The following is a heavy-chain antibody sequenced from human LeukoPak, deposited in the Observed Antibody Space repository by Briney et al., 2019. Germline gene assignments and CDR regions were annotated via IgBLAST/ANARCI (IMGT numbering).Heavy chain of an antibody. CDR1: GYTFTSYY. CDR3: ARPPRYGGNSDY. Sequence: ASVKVSCKASGYTFTSYYMHWVRQAPGQGLEWMGWINPNSGGTNHAQKFQGRVTMTRDTSISTAYMELSRLRSDDTAVYYCARPPRYGGNSDYWGQGTLVTVSS. J-gene: IGHJ4*02. D-gene: IGHD4-23*01. V-gene: IGHV1-2*02. CDR2: INPNSGGT.